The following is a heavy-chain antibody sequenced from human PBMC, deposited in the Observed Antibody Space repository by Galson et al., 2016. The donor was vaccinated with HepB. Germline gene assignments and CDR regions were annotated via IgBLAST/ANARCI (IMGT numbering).Heavy chain of an antibody. CDR3: ARDIGRNWFDP. D-gene: IGHD1-26*01. Sequence: SLRLSCAASGFTLSDFYMSWIRQAPGKGLEWASYLSISGNDLDYADSVKGRFTIYRDKAKNSLYLQMNSLRAEDTAVYFCARDIGRNWFDPWGQGTLVTVSS. CDR2: LSISGNDL. J-gene: IGHJ5*02. CDR1: GFTLSDFY. V-gene: IGHV3-11*01.